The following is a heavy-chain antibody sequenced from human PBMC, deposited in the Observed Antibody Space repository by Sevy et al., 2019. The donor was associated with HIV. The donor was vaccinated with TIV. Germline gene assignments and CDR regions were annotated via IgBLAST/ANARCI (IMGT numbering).Heavy chain of an antibody. Sequence: GGSLRLSCVTSGFTFRTSGMHWVRQSPGKGLEWVAVISYDEAHKNYADSVKGRFSISNDNSKNTLYLQMSGLRTEDTAVYYGAKDYSAGITMVRGAYRARGDYFDYWGQGTQVTVSS. CDR2: ISYDEAHK. J-gene: IGHJ4*02. CDR3: AKDYSAGITMVRGAYRARGDYFDY. D-gene: IGHD3-10*01. V-gene: IGHV3-30*18. CDR1: GFTFRTSG.